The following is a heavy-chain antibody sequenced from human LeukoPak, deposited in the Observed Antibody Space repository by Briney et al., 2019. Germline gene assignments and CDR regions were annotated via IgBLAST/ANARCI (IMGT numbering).Heavy chain of an antibody. V-gene: IGHV3-9*01. J-gene: IGHJ4*02. CDR2: ISWNADTI. CDR3: AKGKWYSGTYHFDY. Sequence: GGSLRLSCAASGFTFDDYAMHWVRQAPGKGLEWVSGISWNADTIGYADSVKGRFTISRDNAKKSLYLQMSSLRPEDTALYYCAKGKWYSGTYHFDYWGQGTLVTVSS. CDR1: GFTFDDYA. D-gene: IGHD1-26*01.